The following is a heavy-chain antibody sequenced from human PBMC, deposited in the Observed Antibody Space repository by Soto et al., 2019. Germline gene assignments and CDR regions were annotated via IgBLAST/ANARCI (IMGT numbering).Heavy chain of an antibody. CDR1: GYTFRSYG. Sequence: ESVGGVVQPGMSLRLSCAASGYTFRSYGMHWVRQAPGKGLEWVAVISYAGSNIYYADSVKGRFTISRDNSKNTLYLHLNSLRAEDTAVYYCARDSSEWGMAGRLDYWGQGTPVTVSS. CDR2: ISYAGSNI. V-gene: IGHV3-30*03. D-gene: IGHD6-6*01. CDR3: ARDSSEWGMAGRLDY. J-gene: IGHJ4*02.